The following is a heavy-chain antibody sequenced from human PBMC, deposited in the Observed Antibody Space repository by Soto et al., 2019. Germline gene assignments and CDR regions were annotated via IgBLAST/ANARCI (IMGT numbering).Heavy chain of an antibody. V-gene: IGHV3-15*01. Sequence: GRSLRLSCAASGFTFSNAWMSWVRQAPGKGLEWVGRIKSKTDGGTTDYAAPVKGRFTISRDDSKNTLYLQMNSLKTEDTAVYYCTTEDFWSGYYSFYFDYWGQGTLVTVSS. CDR2: IKSKTDGGTT. J-gene: IGHJ4*02. CDR3: TTEDFWSGYYSFYFDY. CDR1: GFTFSNAW. D-gene: IGHD3-3*01.